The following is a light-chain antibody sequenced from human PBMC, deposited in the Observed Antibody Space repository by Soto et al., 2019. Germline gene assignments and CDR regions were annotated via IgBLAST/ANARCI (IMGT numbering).Light chain of an antibody. Sequence: EIVLTQSPATLSLSPGERATLSCRASQSVGNYLAWYQQKPGQAPRLLIYDASNRATGIPARFSGSGPGTDFTLTISSLEPEDFAVYYCQQRSNWLFGGGTKVDIK. V-gene: IGKV3-11*01. CDR2: DAS. CDR1: QSVGNY. CDR3: QQRSNWL. J-gene: IGKJ4*01.